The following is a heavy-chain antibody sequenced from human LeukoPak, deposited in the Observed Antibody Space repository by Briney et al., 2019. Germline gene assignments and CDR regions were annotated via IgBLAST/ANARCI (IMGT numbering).Heavy chain of an antibody. CDR2: IYPGDSDT. J-gene: IGHJ4*02. CDR3: ARPHDYGGNSEFVDY. V-gene: IGHV5-51*01. CDR1: GYSFTSYW. D-gene: IGHD4-23*01. Sequence: HGESLKISCKGSGYSFTSYWIGWVRQMPGKGLEWMGIIYPGDSDTRYSPSFQGQVTISADKSISTAYLQWSSLKASDTAMYYCARPHDYGGNSEFVDYWGQGTLVTVSS.